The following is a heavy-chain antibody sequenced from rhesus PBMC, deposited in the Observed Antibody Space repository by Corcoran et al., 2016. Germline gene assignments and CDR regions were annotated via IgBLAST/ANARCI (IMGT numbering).Heavy chain of an antibody. CDR1: GGSISGYY. D-gene: IGHD3-34*01. V-gene: IGHV4-160*01. CDR2: IYGSGGST. CDR3: AILPWVTIMFGGFDV. J-gene: IGHJ5-1*01. Sequence: QVQLQESGPGLVKPSETLSLTCAVSGGSISGYYWSWIRQPPGKGLEWIGRIYGSGGSTAYNPSLKVRVTISTDSSKKQFSLKLRSVTAADTAVYYCAILPWVTIMFGGFDVWGPGVLVTVSS.